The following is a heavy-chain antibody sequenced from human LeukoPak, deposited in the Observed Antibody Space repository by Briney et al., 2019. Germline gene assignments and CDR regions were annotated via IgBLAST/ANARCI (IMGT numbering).Heavy chain of an antibody. D-gene: IGHD3-10*01. Sequence: ASVKVSCKASGYTFTSFDINWVRRAPGQGLEWMGWMNPNSGNTGYAQKFQGRVTMSRSTSISTAYMELSSLRSEDTAVYYCARGPIYGSGSYFDFWGQGTLVTVSS. CDR1: GYTFTSFD. CDR2: MNPNSGNT. J-gene: IGHJ4*02. CDR3: ARGPIYGSGSYFDF. V-gene: IGHV1-8*01.